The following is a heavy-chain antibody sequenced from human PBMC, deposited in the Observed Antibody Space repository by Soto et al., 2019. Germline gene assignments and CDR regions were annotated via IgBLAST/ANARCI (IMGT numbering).Heavy chain of an antibody. Sequence: VQLLESGGGLVQPGGSLRLSCAASGFTFSMYAMSWVRQAPGKGLEWVSGIGGGNDDTYYADSVKGRFIISRDNSKNTLYLQMNSLRAEDTAVYYCAKGRSSTSFTYYFDYWGQGTLVTVSS. CDR3: AKGRSSTSFTYYFDY. D-gene: IGHD2-2*01. V-gene: IGHV3-23*01. CDR1: GFTFSMYA. J-gene: IGHJ4*02. CDR2: IGGGNDDT.